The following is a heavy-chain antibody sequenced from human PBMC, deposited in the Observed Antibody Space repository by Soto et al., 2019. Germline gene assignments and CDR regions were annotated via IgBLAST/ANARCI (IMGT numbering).Heavy chain of an antibody. CDR2: INPKSGAT. D-gene: IGHD4-17*01. CDR1: GYSFSGYY. CDR3: ARGPVDQLFATTETTDFDY. V-gene: IGHV1-2*04. Sequence: ASVKVSCKASGYSFSGYYMNWVRQAPGHGPEWMGCINPKSGATKYAQRFRGWFTMTRDTSISTAYMEVSRLRSDDTAVYYCARGPVDQLFATTETTDFDYWGQGTLVTVSS. J-gene: IGHJ4*02.